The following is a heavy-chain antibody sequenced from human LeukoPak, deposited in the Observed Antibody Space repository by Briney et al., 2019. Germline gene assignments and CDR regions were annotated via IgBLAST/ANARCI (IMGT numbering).Heavy chain of an antibody. V-gene: IGHV4-59*08. J-gene: IGHJ3*02. CDR1: DGSLSSSF. Sequence: SETLSLTRTVSDGSLSSSFWSWIRQPPGKGLEWIGYVYYSGNTDYNPSLKSRVITSIDTSKKQFSLKLSSVTAADTAVYYCARHMYGNVIDAFDIWGQGTMVTVSS. CDR3: ARHMYGNVIDAFDI. D-gene: IGHD4-23*01. CDR2: VYYSGNT.